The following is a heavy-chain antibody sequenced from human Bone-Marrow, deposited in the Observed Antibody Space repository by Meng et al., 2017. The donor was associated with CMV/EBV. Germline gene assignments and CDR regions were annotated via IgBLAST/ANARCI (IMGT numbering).Heavy chain of an antibody. V-gene: IGHV3-48*04. D-gene: IGHD6-6*01. Sequence: GGSLRLSCAASGFTFSSYWMSWVRQAPGKGLEWVSYISSSGSTIYYADSVKGRFTISRDNAKNSLYLQMNSLRAEDTAVYYCARGYSSSPPSLDVWGQGTTVTVSS. CDR2: ISSSGSTI. CDR1: GFTFSSYW. CDR3: ARGYSSSPPSLDV. J-gene: IGHJ6*02.